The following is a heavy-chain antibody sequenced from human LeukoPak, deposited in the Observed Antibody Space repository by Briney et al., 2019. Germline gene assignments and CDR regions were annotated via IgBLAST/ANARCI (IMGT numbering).Heavy chain of an antibody. CDR2: IYNTLDT. CDR1: GVSIIGYY. V-gene: IGHV4-59*01. CDR3: ARRRYYDSTGYNPTYYFDY. J-gene: IGHJ4*02. Sequence: SETLSLTCTVSGVSIIGYYWSWIRQPPGKRLEWIGYIYNTLDTTYNPSLESRVTISLDMSNKQFSLRLSSVTAADTAVYYCARRRYYDSTGYNPTYYFDYWGQGILVTVSS. D-gene: IGHD3-22*01.